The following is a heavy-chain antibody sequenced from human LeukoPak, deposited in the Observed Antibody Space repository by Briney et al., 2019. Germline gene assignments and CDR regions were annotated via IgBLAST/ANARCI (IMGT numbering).Heavy chain of an antibody. D-gene: IGHD2-15*01. J-gene: IGHJ6*03. CDR3: ARDKCSGGSCPSYYMDV. Sequence: SVKVSCKASGGTFSSYAISWVRQAPGQGLEWMGGIIPIFGTANYAQKFQGRVTMTRDTSISTAYMELSRLRSDDTAVYYCARDKCSGGSCPSYYMDVWGKGTTVTISS. CDR2: IIPIFGTA. CDR1: GGTFSSYA. V-gene: IGHV1-69*05.